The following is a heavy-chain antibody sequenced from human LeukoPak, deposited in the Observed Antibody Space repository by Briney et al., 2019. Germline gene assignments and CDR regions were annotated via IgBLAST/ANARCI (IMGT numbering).Heavy chain of an antibody. CDR2: VTGSGYTT. CDR3: AKGVVVVAASYYYMDV. D-gene: IGHD2-15*01. V-gene: IGHV3-23*01. Sequence: GGSLRLSCAASGFTFSSYGMHWVRQTPGKGLEWVSTVTGSGYTTYFADSVKGRFTISRDNSRNTLYLQMNSLRVDDTAIYYCAKGVVVVAASYYYMDVWGKGTTVTVSS. CDR1: GFTFSSYG. J-gene: IGHJ6*03.